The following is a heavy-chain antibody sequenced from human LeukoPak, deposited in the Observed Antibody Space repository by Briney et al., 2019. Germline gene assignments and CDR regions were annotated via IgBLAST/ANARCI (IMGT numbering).Heavy chain of an antibody. Sequence: ASVKVSCKTSGYTFTNYGITWVRQAPGQGLEWMGWISAYNGSTNYAQKLQGRVTITRNTSISTAYMELSSLRSEDTAVYYCARSRPYSSSWYFAFDIWGQGTMVTVSS. CDR2: ISAYNGST. J-gene: IGHJ3*02. D-gene: IGHD6-13*01. CDR1: GYTFTNYG. CDR3: ARSRPYSSSWYFAFDI. V-gene: IGHV1-18*01.